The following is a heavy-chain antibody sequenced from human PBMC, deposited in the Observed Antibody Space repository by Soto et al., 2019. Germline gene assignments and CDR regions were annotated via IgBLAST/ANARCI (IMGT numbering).Heavy chain of an antibody. V-gene: IGHV3-30-3*01. CDR2: ISFDGTKK. J-gene: IGHJ6*02. D-gene: IGHD4-17*01. Sequence: SQRLSCAASGFTFNIYALHWVGQAPGKGVEWVAVISFDGTKKYYSDSVKGRFTITRDNLKNTLYLQMNNLRVEDAALYFCAREDDYGYRYINYGLDVWGQGTTVTVSS. CDR3: AREDDYGYRYINYGLDV. CDR1: GFTFNIYA.